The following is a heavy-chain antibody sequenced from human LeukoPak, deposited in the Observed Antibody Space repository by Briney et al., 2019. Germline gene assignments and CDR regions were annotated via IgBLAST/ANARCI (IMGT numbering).Heavy chain of an antibody. CDR2: VYYSGST. D-gene: IGHD6-13*01. V-gene: IGHV4-59*01. J-gene: IGHJ4*02. CDR1: GGSISSYY. CDR3: ARGRCDSSSPFDY. Sequence: SETLSLTCTVSGGSISSYYWSWIRQPPGKGLEWIGCVYYSGSTNYNPSLKRQVTISVDTSKNQFSLKLSSVTAPDTAVYYCARGRCDSSSPFDYWGQGTLVTVSS.